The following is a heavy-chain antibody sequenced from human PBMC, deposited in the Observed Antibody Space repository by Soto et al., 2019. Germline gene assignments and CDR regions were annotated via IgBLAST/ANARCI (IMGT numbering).Heavy chain of an antibody. V-gene: IGHV1-69*13. CDR1: GGTFSSYA. CDR2: IIPIFGTA. CDR3: ASRYCGGDCVSYYYYGMDV. Sequence: SVKVSCKASGGTFSSYAISWVRQAPGQGLEWMGGIIPIFGTANYAQKFQGRVTITADESTSTAYMELSSLRSEDTAVYYCASRYCGGDCVSYYYYGMDVWGQGTTVTVSS. D-gene: IGHD2-21*02. J-gene: IGHJ6*02.